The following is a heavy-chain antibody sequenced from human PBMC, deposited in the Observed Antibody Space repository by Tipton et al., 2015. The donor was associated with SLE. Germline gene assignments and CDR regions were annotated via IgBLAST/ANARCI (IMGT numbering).Heavy chain of an antibody. CDR2: IYYSGST. CDR1: GGSISSHY. V-gene: IGHV4-59*11. CDR3: ARLTNGDYYYYYYYMDV. J-gene: IGHJ6*03. D-gene: IGHD2-21*01. Sequence: GSPRLSCTVSGGSISSHYWSWIRQPPGKGLEWIGYIYYSGSTNYNPSLKSRVTISVDTSKNQFSLKLSSVTAADTAVYYCARLTNGDYYYYYYYMDVWGKGTTVTVSS.